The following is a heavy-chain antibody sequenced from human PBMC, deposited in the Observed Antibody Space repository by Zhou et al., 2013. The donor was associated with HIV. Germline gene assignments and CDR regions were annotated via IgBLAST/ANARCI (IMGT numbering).Heavy chain of an antibody. CDR1: GYIFISHG. CDR2: INTYNGNT. Sequence: QVQLVQSGTEVKKPGASVKVSCKASGYIFISHGITWVRQAPGQGLEWMGWINTYNGNTNYTQTLHDRLIMTTDTSTRTAFMELRSLRSDDTAVYYCARGDSRIAAAIQGFDMWGQGTMVTVS. CDR3: ARGDSRIAAAIQGFDM. V-gene: IGHV1-18*01. J-gene: IGHJ3*02. D-gene: IGHD2-2*01.